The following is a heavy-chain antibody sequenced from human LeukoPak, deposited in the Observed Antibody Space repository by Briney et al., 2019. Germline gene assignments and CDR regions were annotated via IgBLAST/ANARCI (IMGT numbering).Heavy chain of an antibody. V-gene: IGHV3-66*01. CDR3: ARDSGYDTPRAFDY. CDR1: GFTVSSNY. CDR2: IYSGGST. J-gene: IGHJ4*02. Sequence: PGGSLRLSCVASGFTVSSNYMSWVRQAPGKGLERVSIIYSGGSTYYADSVKGRFTISRDNSKNTLYLQMNSLRAEDTAVYYCARDSGYDTPRAFDYWGQGTLVTVSS. D-gene: IGHD5-12*01.